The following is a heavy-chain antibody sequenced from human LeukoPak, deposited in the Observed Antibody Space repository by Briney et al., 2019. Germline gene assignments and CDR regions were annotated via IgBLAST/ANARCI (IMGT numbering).Heavy chain of an antibody. Sequence: PSETLSLTCTVSGGSISSSSYYWGWIRQPPGKGLEWVGSIYYSGSTYYNPSLKSRATTSVDTSKNQFSLKLSSVTAADTAVYYCARDQGWNYVGRNYWYFDLWGRGTLVTVSS. V-gene: IGHV4-39*07. D-gene: IGHD1-7*01. CDR1: GGSISSSSYY. CDR3: ARDQGWNYVGRNYWYFDL. J-gene: IGHJ2*01. CDR2: IYYSGST.